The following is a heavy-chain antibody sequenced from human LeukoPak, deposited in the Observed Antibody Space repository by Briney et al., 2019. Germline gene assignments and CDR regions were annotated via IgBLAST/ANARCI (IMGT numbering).Heavy chain of an antibody. J-gene: IGHJ6*03. V-gene: IGHV4-39*07. D-gene: IGHD2-21*02. Sequence: SETFSLTCIVSHGSISGTPYYWGWFRQSPGKGPEWIGNIHYGGTVYYNPSLKSSVTISVDPSKNQFSLNLYSVTAADTALYFCARVTRYDASRDYWYMDVWGKGTTVTVSS. CDR1: HGSISGTPYY. CDR3: ARVTRYDASRDYWYMDV. CDR2: IHYGGTV.